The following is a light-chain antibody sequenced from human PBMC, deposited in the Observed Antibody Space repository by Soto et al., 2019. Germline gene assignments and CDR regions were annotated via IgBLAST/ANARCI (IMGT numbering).Light chain of an antibody. CDR2: DVS. CDR1: SSDVGGYNY. CDR3: SSYTSSSTLV. Sequence: QSALTQPASVSGSPGPSITISCTGTSSDVGGYNYVSWYQQHPGKAPKLMIYDVSNRPSGVSNRLSGSKSGNTASLTISGLQAEDEADYYCSSYTSSSTLVFGTGTKLTVL. V-gene: IGLV2-14*01. J-gene: IGLJ1*01.